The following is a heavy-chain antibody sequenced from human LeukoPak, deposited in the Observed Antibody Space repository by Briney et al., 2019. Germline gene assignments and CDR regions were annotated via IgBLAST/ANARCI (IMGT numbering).Heavy chain of an antibody. CDR1: GFTFSSYE. J-gene: IGHJ1*01. V-gene: IGHV3-48*03. D-gene: IGHD2-2*01. CDR3: ARVLDSSTSRYQSLKY. Sequence: PGGSLRLSCAASGFTFSSYEMNWVRQAPGKGLEWVSYISSSGSTIYYADSVKGRFTISRDNAKNSLYLQMNNLRAEDTAVYYCARVLDSSTSRYQSLKYWGQGTLVTVSS. CDR2: ISSSGSTI.